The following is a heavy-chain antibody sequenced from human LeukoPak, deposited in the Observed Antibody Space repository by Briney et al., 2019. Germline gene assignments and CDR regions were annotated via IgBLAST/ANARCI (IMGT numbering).Heavy chain of an antibody. CDR3: VTRHPTGWFNFDY. J-gene: IGHJ4*02. Sequence: GGSLRLSCAASGFTFNTHAMSWVRQPPGKGLEWVSTIGLSSNNRYYADSVKGRFTISRDNSRNTLYLQMDSLRPEDTAVCYCVTRHPTGWFNFDYWGRGALVTVSS. D-gene: IGHD6-19*01. CDR2: IGLSSNNR. CDR1: GFTFNTHA. V-gene: IGHV3-23*05.